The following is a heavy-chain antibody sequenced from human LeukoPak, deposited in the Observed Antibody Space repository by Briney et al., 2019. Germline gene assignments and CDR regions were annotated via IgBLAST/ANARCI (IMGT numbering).Heavy chain of an antibody. Sequence: ASVKVSCKASGYTFTSYDINWVRQATGQGLEWMGWMNPNSGNTGYAQKFQGRVTMTRNTSISTAYMELSSLRSEDTAVYYCARESPLGAAAGEGKLSLQGFDYWGQGTLVTVSS. CDR2: MNPNSGNT. V-gene: IGHV1-8*01. J-gene: IGHJ4*02. CDR1: GYTFTSYD. CDR3: ARESPLGAAAGEGKLSLQGFDY. D-gene: IGHD6-13*01.